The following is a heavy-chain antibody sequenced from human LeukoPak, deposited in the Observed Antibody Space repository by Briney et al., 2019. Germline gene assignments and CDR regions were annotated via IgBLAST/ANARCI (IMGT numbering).Heavy chain of an antibody. CDR3: ARGYWGIVVVPAATDAFDI. Sequence: PGGSLRLSCAASGFTFSSYSMNWVRQAPGKGVEWVSYISSSSSTIYYADSVKGRFTISRDNAKNSLYLQMNSLRAEDTAVYYCARGYWGIVVVPAATDAFDIWGQGTMVTVSS. CDR2: ISSSSSTI. J-gene: IGHJ3*02. V-gene: IGHV3-48*01. CDR1: GFTFSSYS. D-gene: IGHD2-2*01.